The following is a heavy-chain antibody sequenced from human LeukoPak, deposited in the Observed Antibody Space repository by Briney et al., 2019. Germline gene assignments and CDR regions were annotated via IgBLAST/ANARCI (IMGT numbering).Heavy chain of an antibody. CDR1: GFTVSGIH. J-gene: IGHJ3*02. D-gene: IGHD3-22*01. CDR2: TYTGGNS. V-gene: IGHV3-53*01. Sequence: GGSLRLSCAASGFTVSGIHMVWVRQAPGKGLEWVSVTYTGGNSYHADSVKGRFIISRDISKNTLYLQMNSLRAEDSALYYCARGGRGSAAVVAPRSFDIWGQGTMVTVSS. CDR3: ARGGRGSAAVVAPRSFDI.